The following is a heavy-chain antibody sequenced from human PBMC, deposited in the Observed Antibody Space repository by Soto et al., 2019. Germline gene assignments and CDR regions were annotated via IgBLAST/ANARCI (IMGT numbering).Heavy chain of an antibody. J-gene: IGHJ4*02. CDR1: GFTVSSNY. D-gene: IGHD3-3*01. V-gene: IGHV3-53*05. Sequence: GGSLRLSCAASGFTVSSNYMSWVRQAPGKGLEWLSVIYTDDSTYYADSVKGRFTISRDNSKNTLYLQMNSLRAEDTAVYYCARDKRDLRFLEWSYYFDYWGQGTLVTVSS. CDR3: ARDKRDLRFLEWSYYFDY. CDR2: IYTDDST.